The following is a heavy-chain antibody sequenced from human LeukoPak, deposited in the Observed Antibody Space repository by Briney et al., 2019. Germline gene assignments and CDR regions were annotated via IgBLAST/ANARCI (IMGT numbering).Heavy chain of an antibody. D-gene: IGHD6-19*01. CDR3: ARDRISSGWSGVGRWFDP. J-gene: IGHJ5*02. CDR1: GDSFSSNSAA. Sequence: SQTLSLTCAISGDSFSSNSAAWNWLRQSPSRGLEWLGRTYYRSKWYNDYGVSVKSRITINSDTSKNQFSLQLNSVTPEDTAVYYCARDRISSGWSGVGRWFDPWGQGTLVTVSS. V-gene: IGHV6-1*01. CDR2: TYYRSKWYN.